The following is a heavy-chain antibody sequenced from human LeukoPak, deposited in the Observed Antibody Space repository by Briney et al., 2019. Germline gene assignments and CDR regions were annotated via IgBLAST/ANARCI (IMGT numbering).Heavy chain of an antibody. CDR3: ARDAVRGYSYGYAGFDY. CDR2: INHSGST. Sequence: LSETLSLTCAVYGGSFSGYYWSWIRQPPGQGLEWIGEINHSGSTNYNPSLKSRVTISVDTSKNQFSLKLSSVTAADTAVYYCARDAVRGYSYGYAGFDYWGQGTLVTVSS. D-gene: IGHD5-18*01. J-gene: IGHJ4*02. V-gene: IGHV4-34*01. CDR1: GGSFSGYY.